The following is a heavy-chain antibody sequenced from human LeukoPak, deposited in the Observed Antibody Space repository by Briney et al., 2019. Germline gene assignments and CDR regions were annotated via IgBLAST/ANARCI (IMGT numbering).Heavy chain of an antibody. D-gene: IGHD6-19*01. CDR3: ARDLYTSIAVAYWFDP. Sequence: ASVKVSCKASGYTFTGYYMHWVRQAPGQGLEWMGWINPNSGGTHYAQKFQGRVTMTRDTSISTAYMELSRLRSDDTAVYYCARDLYTSIAVAYWFDPWGQGTLVTVSS. J-gene: IGHJ5*02. V-gene: IGHV1-2*02. CDR1: GYTFTGYY. CDR2: INPNSGGT.